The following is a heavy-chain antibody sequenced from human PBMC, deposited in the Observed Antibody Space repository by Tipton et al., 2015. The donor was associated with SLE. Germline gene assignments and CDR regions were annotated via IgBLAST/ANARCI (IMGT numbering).Heavy chain of an antibody. D-gene: IGHD6-13*01. Sequence: GSLRLSCAASGFTFSSYSMNWVRQAPGKGLEWVSSISSSRSDIYYADSVKGRFTISRDNAKNSLYLQMNSLRAEDTAVYYCARCQSQQLASYFQHWGQGTLVTVSS. CDR3: ARCQSQQLASYFQH. V-gene: IGHV3-21*01. J-gene: IGHJ1*01. CDR2: ISSSRSDI. CDR1: GFTFSSYS.